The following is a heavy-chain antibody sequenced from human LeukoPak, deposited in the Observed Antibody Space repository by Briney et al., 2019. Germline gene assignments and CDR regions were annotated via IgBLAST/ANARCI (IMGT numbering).Heavy chain of an antibody. Sequence: SETLSLTCTVSGGSISSSNWWSWVRQPPGKGLEWIGYIYYSGSTNYNPSLKSRVTISVDTSKNQFSLKLSSVTAADTAVYYCARAGLYTATFDYWGQGTLVTVSS. CDR1: GGSISSSNW. V-gene: IGHV4-4*02. J-gene: IGHJ4*02. CDR2: IYYSGST. CDR3: ARAGLYTATFDY. D-gene: IGHD5-18*01.